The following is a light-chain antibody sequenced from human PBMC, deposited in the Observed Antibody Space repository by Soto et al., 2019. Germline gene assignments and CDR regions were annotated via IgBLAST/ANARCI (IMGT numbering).Light chain of an antibody. CDR2: GAS. Sequence: EIVLTQSPGTLSLSPGERATLSCRARQNVSSSYLTWYQQKPGQAPRLLIYGASGRATGIPDRFSGSGSGTDFTLTISILEPEDFAVYYCQQYGYSLFTFGPGTKVDIK. V-gene: IGKV3-20*01. J-gene: IGKJ3*01. CDR1: QNVSSSY. CDR3: QQYGYSLFT.